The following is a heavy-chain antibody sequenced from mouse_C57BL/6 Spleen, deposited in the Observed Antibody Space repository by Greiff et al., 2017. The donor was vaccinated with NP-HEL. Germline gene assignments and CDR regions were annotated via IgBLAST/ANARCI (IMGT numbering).Heavy chain of an antibody. Sequence: VQLQESGAELVRPGSSVKLSCKASGYTFTSYWMHWVKQRPIQGLEWIGNIDPSDSETHYNQKFKDKATLTVDKSSSTAYMQLSSLTSEDSAVYYCARGGFYYGSIHFDYWGQGTTLTVSS. CDR2: IDPSDSET. D-gene: IGHD1-1*01. V-gene: IGHV1-52*01. CDR1: GYTFTSYW. CDR3: ARGGFYYGSIHFDY. J-gene: IGHJ2*01.